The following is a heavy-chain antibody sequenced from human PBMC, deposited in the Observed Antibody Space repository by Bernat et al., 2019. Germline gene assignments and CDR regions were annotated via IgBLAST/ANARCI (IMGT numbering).Heavy chain of an antibody. CDR3: TSHRYNWNSDDAFDI. V-gene: IGHV3-73*02. CDR1: GFTFSGSA. J-gene: IGHJ3*02. D-gene: IGHD1-7*01. CDR2: IRSKANSYAT. Sequence: EVQLVESGGGLVQPGGSLKLSCAASGFTFSGSAMHWVRQASGKGLEWVGHIRSKANSYATAYAASVKGRFTISRDDSKNPAYLQMNSLRTEDTAVYYCTSHRYNWNSDDAFDIWGQGTMVTGSS.